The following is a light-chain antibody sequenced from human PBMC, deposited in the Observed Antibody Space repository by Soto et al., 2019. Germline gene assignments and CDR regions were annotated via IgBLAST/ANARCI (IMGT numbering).Light chain of an antibody. J-gene: IGLJ2*01. CDR1: SSDVGGYNY. Sequence: QSALTQPASVSGSPGQSITISCTGTSSDVGGYNYVSWYQQHPGKAPKLMIYEVSNRPSGVSTRFSASKSGSTASLTISGIQAEDEADYYCSSYSTTSSPHVLFGGGTQLTVL. CDR3: SSYSTTSSPHVL. V-gene: IGLV2-14*01. CDR2: EVS.